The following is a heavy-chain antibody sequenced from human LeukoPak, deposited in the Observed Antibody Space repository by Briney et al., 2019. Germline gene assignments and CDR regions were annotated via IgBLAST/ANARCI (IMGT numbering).Heavy chain of an antibody. CDR1: GITLSNYG. CDR2: ISDSGGRT. Sequence: GGSLKLSCAVSGITLSNYGMSWVRQAPGKGLEWVAGISDSGGRTTYADSVKGRFTISRDNPKNTLYLQMNSLRAEDTAVYFCAKRGVVIRVILVGFHKEAYYFDSWGQGALVTVSS. J-gene: IGHJ4*02. V-gene: IGHV3-23*01. CDR3: AKRGVVIRVILVGFHKEAYYFDS. D-gene: IGHD3-22*01.